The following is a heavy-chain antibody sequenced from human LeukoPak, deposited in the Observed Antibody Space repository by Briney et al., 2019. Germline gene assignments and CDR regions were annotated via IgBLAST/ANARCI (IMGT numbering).Heavy chain of an antibody. CDR3: ARMGGSSSYYYYMDV. Sequence: PSQTLSLTCTVSGGSISSYYWSWIRQPPGKGLEWIGCIYYSGSTNYNPSLKSRVTISVDTSKNQFSLKLSSVTAADTAVYYCARMGGSSSYYYYMDVWGKGTTVTVSS. D-gene: IGHD6-6*01. CDR2: IYYSGST. J-gene: IGHJ6*03. V-gene: IGHV4-59*01. CDR1: GGSISSYY.